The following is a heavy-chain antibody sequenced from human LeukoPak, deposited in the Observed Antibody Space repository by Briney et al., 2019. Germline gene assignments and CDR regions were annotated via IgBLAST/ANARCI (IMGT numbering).Heavy chain of an antibody. CDR2: INQDGTEK. J-gene: IGHJ4*02. CDR1: GFTFTTYW. V-gene: IGHV3-7*01. Sequence: PGGSLRLSCAASGFTFTTYWMTWVRQAPGKGLEWVANINQDGTEKYYVDSVKGRFTISRDNSKNTLYLQMNSLRAEDTAVYYCAEERRHYDSSGLSGYFDYWGQGTLVTVSS. D-gene: IGHD3-22*01. CDR3: AEERRHYDSSGLSGYFDY.